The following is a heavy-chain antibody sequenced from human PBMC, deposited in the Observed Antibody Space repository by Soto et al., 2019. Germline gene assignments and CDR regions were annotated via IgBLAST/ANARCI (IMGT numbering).Heavy chain of an antibody. J-gene: IGHJ4*02. V-gene: IGHV3-23*01. CDR1: GFTFSNYA. CDR3: ARRSSSWYFDY. Sequence: GGSLRLFCAASGFTFSNYAINWVRQAPGKGLEWVSVISGSGGSTYYADSVKGRFTISRDNSKNTLYLQMNSLRAEDTAVYYCARRSSSWYFDYWGQGTLVTVSS. CDR2: ISGSGGST. D-gene: IGHD6-13*01.